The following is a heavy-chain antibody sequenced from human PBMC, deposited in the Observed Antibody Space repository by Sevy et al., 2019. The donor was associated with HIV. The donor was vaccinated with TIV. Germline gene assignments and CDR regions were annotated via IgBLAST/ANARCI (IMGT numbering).Heavy chain of an antibody. Sequence: GGSLRLSCAASGFSFSTTWMTWVRQAPGKGLEWVANINQDGGAKYYVDSVKGRFTISRDNTKNSLYLQMRSLRVEDTAVYYCTTSFGVIAGDDFDYWGQGTLVTVSS. CDR1: GFSFSTTW. CDR3: TTSFGVIAGDDFDY. J-gene: IGHJ4*01. V-gene: IGHV3-7*01. D-gene: IGHD3-3*01. CDR2: INQDGGAK.